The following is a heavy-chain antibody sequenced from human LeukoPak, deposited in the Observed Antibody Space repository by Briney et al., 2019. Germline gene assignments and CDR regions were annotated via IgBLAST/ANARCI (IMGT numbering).Heavy chain of an antibody. Sequence: PGGSLRLSCAASGFTFNSYGIHWVRQAPGKGLEWVASIWYDGSNKYYADSVKGRFTISRDNSKNTLYLQMNSLRAEDTAVYYCARARTTRGFDYWGQGTLVTVSS. V-gene: IGHV3-33*01. CDR3: ARARTTRGFDY. CDR1: GFTFNSYG. J-gene: IGHJ4*02. CDR2: IWYDGSNK. D-gene: IGHD4-17*01.